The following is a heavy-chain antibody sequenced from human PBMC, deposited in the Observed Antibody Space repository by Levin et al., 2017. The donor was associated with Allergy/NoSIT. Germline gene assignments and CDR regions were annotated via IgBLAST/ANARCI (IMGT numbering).Heavy chain of an antibody. J-gene: IGHJ3*02. CDR2: IFSNDEK. V-gene: IGHV2-26*01. CDR3: ARTYGSGSYYNAFDI. CDR1: GFSLSNARMG. D-gene: IGHD3-10*01. Sequence: SGPTLVKPTETLTLTCTVSGFSLSNARMGVSWIRQPPGKALEWLAHIFSNDEKSYSTSLKSRLTISKDTSKSQVVLTMTNMDPVDTATYYCARTYGSGSYYNAFDIWGQGTMVTVSS.